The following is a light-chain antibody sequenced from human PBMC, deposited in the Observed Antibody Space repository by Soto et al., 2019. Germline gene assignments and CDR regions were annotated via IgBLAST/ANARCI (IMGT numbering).Light chain of an antibody. Sequence: DIQITQSRFSLSASAGDRVAITCRATQGISNYLAWYQQKPGKVPKLLIFAASTLQSGVPSRFAGGGSGTDFTLTISSLQPEDVATYYCQNYNSAPFTFGPGTKVDI. CDR2: AAS. CDR1: QGISNY. J-gene: IGKJ3*01. CDR3: QNYNSAPFT. V-gene: IGKV1-27*01.